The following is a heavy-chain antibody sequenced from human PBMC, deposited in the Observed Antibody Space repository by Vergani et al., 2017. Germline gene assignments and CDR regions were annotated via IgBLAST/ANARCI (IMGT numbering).Heavy chain of an antibody. J-gene: IGHJ4*02. Sequence: EVQLLESGGGLVQPGGSLRLSCAASGFTFSSYDMHWVRQATGKGLEWVSAIGTAGDTYYPGSVKGRFTISRENAKNSLYLQMNSLRAEDTAVYYCASGYCSSTSCYGDDMVGYWGQGTLVTVSS. CDR2: IGTAGDT. CDR1: GFTFSSYD. CDR3: ASGYCSSTSCYGDDMVGY. V-gene: IGHV3-13*01. D-gene: IGHD2-2*01.